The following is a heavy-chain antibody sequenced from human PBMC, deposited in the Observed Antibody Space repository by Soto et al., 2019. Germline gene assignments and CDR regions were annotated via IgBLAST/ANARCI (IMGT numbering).Heavy chain of an antibody. D-gene: IGHD3-3*01. Sequence: SETLSLTCAVYGGSFSGYYWSWIRQPPGKGLEWIGDINYSGSTNYNPSLKSRVTISVDTSKNQFSLKLSSVTAADTAVYYCAREVLSPYYDFWSGYSRPPDAFDIWGQGTMVTVSS. CDR2: INYSGST. CDR1: GGSFSGYY. J-gene: IGHJ3*02. CDR3: AREVLSPYYDFWSGYSRPPDAFDI. V-gene: IGHV4-34*01.